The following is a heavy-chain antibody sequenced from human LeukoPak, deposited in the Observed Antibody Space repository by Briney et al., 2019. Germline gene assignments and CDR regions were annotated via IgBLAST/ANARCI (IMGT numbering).Heavy chain of an antibody. V-gene: IGHV4-59*01. D-gene: IGHD2-8*02. Sequence: PSETLSLTCTVSGGSISSYYWSWIRQPPGKGPEWIGYISSSGSTKYNPSPESRVTISLDTSKNQFSLRVNSVTAADTAVYYCAREITGFYHYYYYYMDVWGEGTTVTVSS. CDR3: AREITGFYHYYYYYMDV. CDR1: GGSISSYY. J-gene: IGHJ6*03. CDR2: ISSSGST.